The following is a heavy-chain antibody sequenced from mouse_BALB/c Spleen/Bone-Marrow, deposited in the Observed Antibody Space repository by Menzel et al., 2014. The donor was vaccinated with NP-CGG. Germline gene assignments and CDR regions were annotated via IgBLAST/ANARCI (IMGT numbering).Heavy chain of an antibody. CDR1: GFTFSDYY. V-gene: IGHV5-4*02. D-gene: IGHD2-1*01. CDR2: INDGGSYT. Sequence: EVHLVESGGGLVKPGGSLKLSCAVSGFTFSDYYMYWVRQNPEKGLEWVATINDGGSYTYYPDSVKGRFTISRDNAKNNLYLQMSSLKSEDTAMYYCARDGNFAMDYWGQGTSVTVSS. J-gene: IGHJ4*01. CDR3: ARDGNFAMDY.